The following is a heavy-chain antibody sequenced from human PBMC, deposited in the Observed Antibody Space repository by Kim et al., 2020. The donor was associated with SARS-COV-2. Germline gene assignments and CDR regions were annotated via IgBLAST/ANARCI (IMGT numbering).Heavy chain of an antibody. CDR1: GGSISSYY. V-gene: IGHV4-59*01. D-gene: IGHD2-21*02. J-gene: IGHJ6*02. Sequence: SETLSLTCTVSGGSISSYYWSWIRQPPGKGLEWIGYIYYSGSTNYNPSLKSRVTISVDTSKNQFSLKLSSVTAADTAVYYCARDGGTGVVTPKARYYYGMDVWGQGTTVTVSS. CDR2: IYYSGST. CDR3: ARDGGTGVVTPKARYYYGMDV.